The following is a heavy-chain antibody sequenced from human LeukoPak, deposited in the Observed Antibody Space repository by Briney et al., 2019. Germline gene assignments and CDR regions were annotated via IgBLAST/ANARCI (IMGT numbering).Heavy chain of an antibody. CDR1: GYSISSGYY. Sequence: PSETLSLTCTVSGYSISSGYYWGWIRQPPGKGLEWIGSIYHSGSTYYNPSLKSRVTISVDTSKNQFSLKLSSVTAADTALYYCARSRYSGWYEFDHWGQGTLVTVSS. J-gene: IGHJ4*02. D-gene: IGHD6-19*01. CDR3: ARSRYSGWYEFDH. V-gene: IGHV4-38-2*02. CDR2: IYHSGST.